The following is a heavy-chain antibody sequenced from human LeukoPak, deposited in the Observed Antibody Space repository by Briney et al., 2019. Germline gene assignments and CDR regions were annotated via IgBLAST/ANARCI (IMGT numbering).Heavy chain of an antibody. V-gene: IGHV4-59*01. D-gene: IGHD2-21*02. CDR2: IYDSGST. Sequence: SETLPLTCTVSGGSIRSYHWSWIRQPPGKRLEWIGYIYDSGSTNYNPSLKNRVTISIDTSKNQFSLKLSSVTAADTAVYYCAREAYCGGDCYSGFDYWGQGTLVTVSS. CDR3: AREAYCGGDCYSGFDY. J-gene: IGHJ4*02. CDR1: GGSIRSYH.